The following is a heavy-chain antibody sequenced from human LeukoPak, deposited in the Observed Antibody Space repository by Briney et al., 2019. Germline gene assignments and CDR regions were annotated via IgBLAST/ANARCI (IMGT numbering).Heavy chain of an antibody. Sequence: SVKVSCKASGGTFSSYAISWVRQAPGQGLEWMGGIIPIFGTANYAQKFQGRVTITTDESTSTAYMELSSLRSEDTAVYYCARDSGSYYRHFDYWGQGTLVNVSS. CDR1: GGTFSSYA. CDR2: IIPIFGTA. V-gene: IGHV1-69*05. CDR3: ARDSGSYYRHFDY. D-gene: IGHD3-10*01. J-gene: IGHJ4*02.